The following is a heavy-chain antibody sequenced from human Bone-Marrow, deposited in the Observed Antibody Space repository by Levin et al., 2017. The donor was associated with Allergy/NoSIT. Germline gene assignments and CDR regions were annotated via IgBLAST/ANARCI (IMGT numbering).Heavy chain of an antibody. Sequence: LSLTCAASGFTFSSYWMHWVRQAPGKGLVWVSRINSDGSSTSYADSVKGRFTISRDNAKNTLYLQMNSLRAEDTAVYYCARDRVGCCSGGSCYSEAPYYYYGMDVWGQGTTVTVSS. J-gene: IGHJ6*02. V-gene: IGHV3-74*01. D-gene: IGHD2-15*01. CDR3: ARDRVGCCSGGSCYSEAPYYYYGMDV. CDR2: INSDGSST. CDR1: GFTFSSYW.